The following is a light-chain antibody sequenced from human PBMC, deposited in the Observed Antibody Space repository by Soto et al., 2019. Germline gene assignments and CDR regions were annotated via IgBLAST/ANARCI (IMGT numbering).Light chain of an antibody. CDR2: AIS. CDR1: QSISSY. J-gene: IGKJ4*01. CDR3: QQSYSAPLT. V-gene: IGKV1-39*01. Sequence: DLQMTQSPSSLSASVGDRVTITCRASQSISSYLNWYQQKPGKAPNLLIYAISNLQSGVPSRFSGSGSGTDFTLTISSLQPEDFAAYYCQQSYSAPLTFGGGTKVEIK.